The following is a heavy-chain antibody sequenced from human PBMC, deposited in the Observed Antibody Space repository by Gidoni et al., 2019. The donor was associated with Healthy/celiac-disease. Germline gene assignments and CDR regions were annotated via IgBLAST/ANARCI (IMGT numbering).Heavy chain of an antibody. CDR1: GFTFSRYS. V-gene: IGHV3-48*01. Sequence: EVQLVESGGGLVQPGGSLRLSCEASGFTFSRYSMNWVRQAPGKGLEWASNISSSSTIYYADSVKGRFTISRDNAKNSLYLQMNSLRAEDTAVYYCARFYCTNGVCYPGGDYWGQGTLVTVSS. J-gene: IGHJ4*02. CDR2: ISSSSTI. CDR3: ARFYCTNGVCYPGGDY. D-gene: IGHD2-8*01.